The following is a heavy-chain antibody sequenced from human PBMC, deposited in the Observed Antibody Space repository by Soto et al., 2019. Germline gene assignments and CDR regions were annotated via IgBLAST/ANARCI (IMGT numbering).Heavy chain of an antibody. J-gene: IGHJ5*02. CDR3: AKSFCSSSSCFFLWVDP. D-gene: IGHD2-2*01. V-gene: IGHV3-23*01. CDR2: ISGTGVPT. CDR1: GFDFSSYA. Sequence: GGSLRLSCAAPGFDFSSYAMSWVRQAPGKGLECISLISGTGVPTLYAESVKGRFSVSRDNSKDTLFLEMNNLGVDDTAMYYCAKSFCSSSSCFFLWVDPWGPGTLVTVSS.